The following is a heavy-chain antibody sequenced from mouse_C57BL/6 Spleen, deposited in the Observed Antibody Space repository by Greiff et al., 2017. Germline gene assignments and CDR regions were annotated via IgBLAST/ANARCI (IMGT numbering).Heavy chain of an antibody. Sequence: QVHVKQSGTELVKPGASVKLSCKASGYTFTSYWMHWVKQRPGQGLEWIGNINPSNGGTNYNEKFKSKATLTVDKSSSTAYMQLSSLTSEDSAVYYCARDYGSSPYYFDYWGQGTTLTVSS. CDR3: ARDYGSSPYYFDY. V-gene: IGHV1-53*01. D-gene: IGHD1-1*01. CDR2: INPSNGGT. J-gene: IGHJ2*01. CDR1: GYTFTSYW.